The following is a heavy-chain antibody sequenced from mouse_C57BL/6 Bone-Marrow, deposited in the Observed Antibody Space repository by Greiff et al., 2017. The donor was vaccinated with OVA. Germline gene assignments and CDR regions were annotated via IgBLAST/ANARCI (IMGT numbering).Heavy chain of an antibody. CDR1: GYSITSGYY. V-gene: IGHV3-6*01. D-gene: IGHD4-1*01. CDR2: ISYDGSN. Sequence: EVQLQESGPGLVKPSQSLSLTCSVTGYSITSGYYWNWIRQFPGNKLEWMGYISYDGSNNYNPSLKNRISITRDTSQNQFFLKLNSVTTEDTATYYCTNWRFAYWGQGTLVTVSA. J-gene: IGHJ3*01. CDR3: TNWRFAY.